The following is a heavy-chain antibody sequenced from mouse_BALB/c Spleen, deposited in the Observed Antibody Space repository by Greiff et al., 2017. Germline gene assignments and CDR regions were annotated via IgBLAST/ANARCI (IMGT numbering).Heavy chain of an antibody. V-gene: IGHV2-3*01. CDR1: GFSLTSYG. CDR2: IWGDGST. D-gene: IGHD1-1*01. J-gene: IGHJ3*01. CDR3: AKTDYYGSSSLAY. Sequence: VKLQESGPGLVAPSQSLSIACTVSGFSLTSYGVSWVRQPPGKGLEWLGVIWGDGSTNYHSALISRLSISKDNSKSQVFLKLNILQTDDTATYYCAKTDYYGSSSLAYWGQGTLVTVSA.